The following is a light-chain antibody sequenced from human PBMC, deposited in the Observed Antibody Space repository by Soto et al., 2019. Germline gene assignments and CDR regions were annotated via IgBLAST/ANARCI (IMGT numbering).Light chain of an antibody. Sequence: QPALTQPPSVSAAPGQKVTISCSGSSSNIGNNYVSWYQQLPGTAPKLLIYENNKRPSGIPDRFSGSKSGTSATLGITGLQTGDEADYYCGTWDSSLSVYVFGTG. J-gene: IGLJ1*01. CDR2: ENN. V-gene: IGLV1-51*02. CDR1: SSNIGNNY. CDR3: GTWDSSLSVYV.